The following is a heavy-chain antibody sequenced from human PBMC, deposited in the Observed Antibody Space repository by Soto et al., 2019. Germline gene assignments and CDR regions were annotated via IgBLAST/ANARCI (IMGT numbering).Heavy chain of an antibody. CDR2: ISPGSRYP. CDR1: GFTFGDSY. V-gene: IGHV3-11*06. CDR3: VRGGVGGLGDP. J-gene: IGHJ5*02. D-gene: IGHD3-3*01. Sequence: GGSLILSCAGSGFTFGDSYMSWIRQAPGKGLEWLSYISPGSRYPAYADSVKGRFTISRDNAKRSLYLQMMSLTAEDTAIYYCVRGGVGGLGDPWGQGTMGTVSA.